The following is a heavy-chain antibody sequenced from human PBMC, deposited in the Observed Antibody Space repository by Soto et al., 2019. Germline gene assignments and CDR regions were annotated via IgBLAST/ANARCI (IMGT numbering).Heavy chain of an antibody. V-gene: IGHV3-13*01. J-gene: IGHJ6*03. Sequence: EVQLVESGGGLVQPGGSLRLSCAASGFTFSSYDMHWVRQATGKGLEWVSAIGTAGDTYYPGSVKGRFTISRENAKNSWYLQMNSLRAGDTAVYYCARGTDRYYYYMDVCGKGTTVTVSS. CDR1: GFTFSSYD. D-gene: IGHD2-2*01. CDR2: IGTAGDT. CDR3: ARGTDRYYYYMDV.